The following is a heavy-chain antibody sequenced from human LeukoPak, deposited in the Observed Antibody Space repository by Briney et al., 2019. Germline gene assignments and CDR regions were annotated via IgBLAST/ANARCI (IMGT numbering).Heavy chain of an antibody. CDR2: IRSKAYGGTT. J-gene: IGHJ4*02. D-gene: IGHD5-18*01. V-gene: IGHV3-49*04. CDR3: TRSYVDTAMVFDY. Sequence: PGRSLRLSCTASGFTFGDYAMSWVRQAPGKGLEWVGFIRSKAYGGTTEYAAPVKGRFTISRDDSKSIAYLQMNSLKTEDTAVYYCTRSYVDTAMVFDYWGQGTLVTVSS. CDR1: GFTFGDYA.